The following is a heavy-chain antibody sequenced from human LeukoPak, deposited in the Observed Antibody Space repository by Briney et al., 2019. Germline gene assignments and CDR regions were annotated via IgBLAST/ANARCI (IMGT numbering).Heavy chain of an antibody. D-gene: IGHD3-3*01. CDR3: ARGLYDFWSGYYSGVYYYYMDV. CDR1: GGSISSYY. CDR2: IYYSGST. Sequence: SETLSLTCTVSGGSISSYYWSWIRQPPGKGLEWIGYIYYSGSTNYNPSLKSRVTISVDTSKNQFSPKLSSVTAADTAVYYCARGLYDFWSGYYSGVYYYYMDVWGKGTAVTVSS. J-gene: IGHJ6*03. V-gene: IGHV4-59*01.